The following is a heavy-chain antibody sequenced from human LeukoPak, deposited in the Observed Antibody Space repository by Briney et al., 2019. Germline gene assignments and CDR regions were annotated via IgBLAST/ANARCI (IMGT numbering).Heavy chain of an antibody. CDR2: IYSDGTT. J-gene: IGHJ6*03. CDR1: EFTVSSNY. CDR3: AVYYYGSGSQKRYYYYMDV. D-gene: IGHD3-10*01. V-gene: IGHV3-53*01. Sequence: PGGSLRLSCAASEFTVSSNYMSWVRQAPGKGLECVSVIYSDGTTYYADSVKGRFTISRDKSKNTLYLQMNILRAEDTAVYYCAVYYYGSGSQKRYYYYMDVWGKGTTVTVSS.